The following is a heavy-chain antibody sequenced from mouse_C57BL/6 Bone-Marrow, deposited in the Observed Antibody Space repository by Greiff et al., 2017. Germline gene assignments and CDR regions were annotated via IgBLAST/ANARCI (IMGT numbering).Heavy chain of an antibody. V-gene: IGHV5-4*03. CDR1: GFTFSSYA. Sequence: EVKLMESGGGLVKPGGSLKLSCAASGFTFSSYAMSWVRQTPEKRLEWVATISAGGSYTYYPDNVKGRFTISRDNAKNNLYLQMSHLKSEDTAMYYCARSYYYGTQFADWGQGTLVTVSA. CDR2: ISAGGSYT. J-gene: IGHJ3*01. CDR3: ARSYYYGTQFAD. D-gene: IGHD1-1*01.